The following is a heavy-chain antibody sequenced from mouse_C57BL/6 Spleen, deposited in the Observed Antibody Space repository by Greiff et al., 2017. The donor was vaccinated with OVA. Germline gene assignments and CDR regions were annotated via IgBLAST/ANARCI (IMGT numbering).Heavy chain of an antibody. D-gene: IGHD1-1*01. CDR3: ARGITTVVSFDY. J-gene: IGHJ2*01. CDR2: INPYNGDT. CDR1: GYSFTGYF. Sequence: DVKLVESGPELVKPGDSVKISCKASGYSFTGYFMNWVMQSHGKSLEWIGRINPYNGDTFYNQKFKGKATLTVDKSSSTAHMELRSLTSEDSAVYYCARGITTVVSFDYWGQGTTLTVSS. V-gene: IGHV1-20*01.